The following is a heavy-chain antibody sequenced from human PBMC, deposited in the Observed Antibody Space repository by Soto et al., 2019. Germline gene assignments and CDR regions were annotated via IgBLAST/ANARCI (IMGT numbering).Heavy chain of an antibody. J-gene: IGHJ4*02. CDR1: GFTFSSYA. CDR3: ARYGSGTLVGWFLGGYFDY. D-gene: IGHD3-10*01. V-gene: IGHV3-23*01. Sequence: GGSLRLSCAASGFTFSSYAMSWVRQAPGKGLEWVSAISGSGGSTYYADSVKGRFTISRDNSKNTLYLQMNSLRAEDTAVYYCARYGSGTLVGWFLGGYFDYWGQGTLVTVSS. CDR2: ISGSGGST.